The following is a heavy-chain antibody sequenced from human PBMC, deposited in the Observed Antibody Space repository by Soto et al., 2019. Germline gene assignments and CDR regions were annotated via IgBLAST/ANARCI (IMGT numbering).Heavy chain of an antibody. D-gene: IGHD1-1*01. CDR1: GFRFSDYY. V-gene: IGHV3-11*01. CDR3: AKIGQIGNWFFDY. Sequence: GGSLRLSCAAFGFRFSDYYMTWLRQTPGKGLEWVSYISSSGNITHYADSVKGRFTISRDNVKNSLSLQMDSLRAEDTATYYCAKIGQIGNWFFDYCGQGTLVTVSS. J-gene: IGHJ4*02. CDR2: ISSSGNIT.